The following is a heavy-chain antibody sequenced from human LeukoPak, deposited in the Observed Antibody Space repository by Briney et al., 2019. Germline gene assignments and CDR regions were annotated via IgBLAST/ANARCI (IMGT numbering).Heavy chain of an antibody. CDR3: AGRQEKYQLLSNYYYYYMDV. V-gene: IGHV4-34*01. J-gene: IGHJ6*03. CDR1: GGSFSGYY. Sequence: SETLSLTCAVYGGSFSGYYWSWIRQPPGKGLEWIGEINHSGSTNYNPSLKSRVTISVDTSKNQFSLKLSSVTAADTAVYYCAGRQEKYQLLSNYYYYYMDVWGKGTTVTVSS. CDR2: INHSGST. D-gene: IGHD2-2*01.